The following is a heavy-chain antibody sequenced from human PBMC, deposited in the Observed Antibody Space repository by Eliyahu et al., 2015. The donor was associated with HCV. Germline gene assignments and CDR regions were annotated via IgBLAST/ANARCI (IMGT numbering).Heavy chain of an antibody. J-gene: IGHJ4*02. CDR1: GFTFSNYD. D-gene: IGHD2-15*01. V-gene: IGHV3-13*04. Sequence: EVQLVESGGGLVQPGGSLRVSCAASGFTFSNYDXHWVRQVTGKGLEWVSAIDTAGDPYYSDSVKGRFTISRENAKNSLYLQMNSLRAGDTAVYYCARGVRCSGGSCYRYFDFWGQGTLVTVSS. CDR3: ARGVRCSGGSCYRYFDF. CDR2: IDTAGDP.